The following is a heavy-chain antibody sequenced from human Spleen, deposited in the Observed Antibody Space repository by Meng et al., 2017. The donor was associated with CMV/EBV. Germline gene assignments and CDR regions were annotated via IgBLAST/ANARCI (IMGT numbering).Heavy chain of an antibody. Sequence: ASVKVSCKASGYTFTSYGISWVRQAPGQGLEWMGWISAYNGHTNYAQNLQGRVTMTTDTSTSTAYMELSRLRSDDTAVYYCARDNGGGYFDYWGQGTLVTVSS. CDR3: ARDNGGGYFDY. CDR2: ISAYNGHT. J-gene: IGHJ4*02. CDR1: GYTFTSYG. V-gene: IGHV1-18*01. D-gene: IGHD2-8*01.